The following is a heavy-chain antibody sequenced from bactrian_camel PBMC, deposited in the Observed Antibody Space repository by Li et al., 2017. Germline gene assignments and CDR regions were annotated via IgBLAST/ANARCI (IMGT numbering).Heavy chain of an antibody. CDR1: EYTTNQYC. CDR3: AARRGIYCRGAGLTVYEYAF. CDR2: IDTATDT. D-gene: IGHD2*01. V-gene: IGHV3S26*01. J-gene: IGHJ4*01. Sequence: HVQLVESGGGAVQAGGSLRLACAASEYTTNQYCMAWFRQAPGKGREGVATIDTATDTTYVDSVKGRFTISKDNAKNTLYLQMNNLRPEDTAMYYCAARRGIYCRGAGLTVYEYAFWGQGTQVTVS.